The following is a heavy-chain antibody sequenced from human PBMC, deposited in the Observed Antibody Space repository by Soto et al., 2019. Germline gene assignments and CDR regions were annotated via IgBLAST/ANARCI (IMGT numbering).Heavy chain of an antibody. V-gene: IGHV4-4*02. CDR3: ARYCSSTSCLGGFDY. CDR1: GGSISTSNW. J-gene: IGHJ4*02. D-gene: IGHD2-2*01. Sequence: PSETLSLTCTVSGGSISTSNWWSWVRQPPGKGLEWIGEVYRTGSTNYNPSLESRVIVSVDKSKNQFSLKLTSVTAADTAVYYCARYCSSTSCLGGFDYWGQGTLVTVSS. CDR2: VYRTGST.